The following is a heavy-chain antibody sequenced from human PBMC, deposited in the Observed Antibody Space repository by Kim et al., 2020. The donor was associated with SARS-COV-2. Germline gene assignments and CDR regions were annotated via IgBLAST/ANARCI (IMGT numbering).Heavy chain of an antibody. CDR3: ARGTVHSGMDV. Sequence: GGSLRLSCAASGFTLSGHWMNWVRQAPGKVLLWVSRMSSDGSTTHYADSVKGRFVISRDNAKNTLYLQMNSLRAEDTAVYYCARGTVHSGMDVWGQGTTVTVSS. CDR1: GFTLSGHW. V-gene: IGHV3-74*01. D-gene: IGHD1-1*01. J-gene: IGHJ6*02. CDR2: MSSDGSTT.